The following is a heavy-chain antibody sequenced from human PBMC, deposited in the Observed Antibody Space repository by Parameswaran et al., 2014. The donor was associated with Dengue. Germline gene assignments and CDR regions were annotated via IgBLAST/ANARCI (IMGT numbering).Heavy chain of an antibody. V-gene: IGHV5-10-1*01. J-gene: IGHJ6*02. CDR3: ARQGYQLLVHMDV. Sequence: VRQMPGKGLEWMGRIDPSDFYTNYSPSFQGHVTISADKSISTAYLQWSSLKASDTAMYYCARQGYQLLVHMDVWGQGTTVTVSS. CDR2: IDPSDFYT. D-gene: IGHD2-2*01.